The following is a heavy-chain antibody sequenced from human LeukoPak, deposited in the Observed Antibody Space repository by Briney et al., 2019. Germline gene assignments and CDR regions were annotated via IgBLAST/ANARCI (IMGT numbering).Heavy chain of an antibody. D-gene: IGHD6-13*01. Sequence: PSETLSLTCAVYGGSFSGYYWSWIRQPPGKGLEWIGEINHSGSTNYNPSLKSRVTISVDTSKNQFSLKLSSVTAADTAVYYCARVSSWSPFDYWGREPWSPSPQ. J-gene: IGHJ4*02. CDR1: GGSFSGYY. V-gene: IGHV4-34*01. CDR2: INHSGST. CDR3: ARVSSWSPFDY.